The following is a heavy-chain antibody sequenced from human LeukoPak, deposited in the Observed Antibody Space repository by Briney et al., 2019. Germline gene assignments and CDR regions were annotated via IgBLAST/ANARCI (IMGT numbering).Heavy chain of an antibody. CDR1: GGSISSYY. CDR2: NTGAT. CDR3: ARAGYSYGTGYYFDY. Sequence: SETLSLTCTVSGGSISSYYWSWIRLPPGKGLEWIGYNTGATYYNPSLKSRVTISLDTSKNQFSLKLSSVTAADAAVYYCARAGYSYGTGYYFDYWGQGALATVSS. D-gene: IGHD5-18*01. V-gene: IGHV4-59*01. J-gene: IGHJ4*02.